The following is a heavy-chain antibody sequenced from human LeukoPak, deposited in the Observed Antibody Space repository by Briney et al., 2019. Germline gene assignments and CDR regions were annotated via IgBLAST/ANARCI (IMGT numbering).Heavy chain of an antibody. D-gene: IGHD3-10*01. CDR3: AREYYYGSGTRFDY. CDR1: GFTFSSYA. V-gene: IGHV3-30-3*01. Sequence: PGRSLRLSCAASGFTFSSYAMHWVRQAPGKGLEWVAVISYDGSNKYYADSVKGRFTISRDNSKNTLYLQMNSLRAEDTAVYYCAREYYYGSGTRFDYWGQGTLVTVSS. CDR2: ISYDGSNK. J-gene: IGHJ4*02.